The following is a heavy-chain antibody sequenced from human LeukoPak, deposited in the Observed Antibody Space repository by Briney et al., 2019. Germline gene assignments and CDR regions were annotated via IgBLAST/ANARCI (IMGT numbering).Heavy chain of an antibody. CDR3: ARRSSGRLAAAGYYFDY. CDR2: IYYSGST. CDR1: GGSISSGGYY. Sequence: PSETLSLTCTVSGGSISSGGYYWSWIRQHPGKGLEWIGYIYYSGSTYYNPSLKSRVTISVDTSKNQFSLKLSSVTAADTAVYYCARRSSGRLAAAGYYFDYWGQGTLVTVSS. D-gene: IGHD6-13*01. V-gene: IGHV4-31*03. J-gene: IGHJ4*02.